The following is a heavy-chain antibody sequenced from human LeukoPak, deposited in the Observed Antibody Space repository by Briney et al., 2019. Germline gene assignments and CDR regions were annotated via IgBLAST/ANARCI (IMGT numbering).Heavy chain of an antibody. D-gene: IGHD6-19*01. CDR2: IGSDGNNE. V-gene: IGHV3-30*02. Sequence: GGSLRLSCAASGFTFSTYGMHWVRQAPGKGLEWGTFIGSDGNNEYYADSVKGRFTISRDNSKNTLYLQMNSLRGEDTAVYYCAKATVAGRYYYYYMDVWGKGTTVTVSS. J-gene: IGHJ6*03. CDR1: GFTFSTYG. CDR3: AKATVAGRYYYYYMDV.